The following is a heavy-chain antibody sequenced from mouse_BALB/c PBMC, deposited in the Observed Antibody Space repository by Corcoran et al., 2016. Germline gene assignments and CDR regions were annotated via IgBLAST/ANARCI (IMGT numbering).Heavy chain of an antibody. CDR1: GYTFTNYG. Sequence: QIQLVQSGPELKKPGETVKISCKASGYTFTNYGMNWVKQAPGKGLKWMGWINTYTGEPTYADDFKGRFAFSLETSASTAYLQINNLKNEDTATYCCAREWYGNYVDYWGQGTTLTVSS. D-gene: IGHD2-10*02. V-gene: IGHV9-3-1*01. CDR3: AREWYGNYVDY. CDR2: INTYTGEP. J-gene: IGHJ2*01.